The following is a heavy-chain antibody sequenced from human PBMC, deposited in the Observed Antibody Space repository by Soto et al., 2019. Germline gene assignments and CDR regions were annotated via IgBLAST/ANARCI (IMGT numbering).Heavy chain of an antibody. D-gene: IGHD3-22*01. CDR2: ISYDGSNK. J-gene: IGHJ5*02. V-gene: IGHV3-30*03. Sequence: GGSLRLSCAASGFTFSSSGIHWVRQAPGKGLEWVAVISYDGSNKYYADSVKGRFTISRDNSKNTLYLQMNSLRAEDTAVYYCAIGSYDSSGYQFIDPWGQGTLVTVSS. CDR3: AIGSYDSSGYQFIDP. CDR1: GFTFSSSG.